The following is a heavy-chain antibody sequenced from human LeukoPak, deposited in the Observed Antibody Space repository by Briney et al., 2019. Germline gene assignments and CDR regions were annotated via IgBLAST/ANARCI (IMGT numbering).Heavy chain of an antibody. CDR2: INPSGGST. J-gene: IGHJ6*03. V-gene: IGHV1-46*01. CDR1: GYTFTSYY. Sequence: WASVKVSCKASGYTFTSYYMHWVRQAPGQGLEWMGIINPSGGSTSYAQKFQGRVTMTRDMSTSTVYMELSSLRSEDTAVYYCARGRKDYVWGSYRSLDYYYYMDVWGKGTTVTISS. CDR3: ARGRKDYVWGSYRSLDYYYYMDV. D-gene: IGHD3-16*02.